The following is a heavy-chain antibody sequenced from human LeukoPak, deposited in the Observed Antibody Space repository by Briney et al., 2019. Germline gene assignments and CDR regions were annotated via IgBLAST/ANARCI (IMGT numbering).Heavy chain of an antibody. J-gene: IGHJ6*03. CDR3: AREIIGVTAPYYYYYMDV. D-gene: IGHD3-10*01. Sequence: PSETLSLTCTVSGVSISSSNSYWGWIRQPPGKGLEWIGSIYYSGSTNYNPSLKSRVTISVDTSKNQFSLKLSSVTAADTAVYYCAREIIGVTAPYYYYYMDVWGKGTTVTISS. V-gene: IGHV4-39*07. CDR1: GVSISSSNSY. CDR2: IYYSGST.